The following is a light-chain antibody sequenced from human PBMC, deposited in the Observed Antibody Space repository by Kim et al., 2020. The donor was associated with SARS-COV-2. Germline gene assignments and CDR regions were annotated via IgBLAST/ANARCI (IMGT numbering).Light chain of an antibody. J-gene: IGLJ2*01. CDR3: CSYAGSSTSVV. CDR1: SSDVGSYNL. V-gene: IGLV2-23*02. Sequence: QSSTISCTGTSSDVGSYNLVSWYQQHPGKAPKLMIYEVSKRPSGVSNRFSGSKSGNTASLTISGLQAEDEADYYCCSYAGSSTSVVFGGGTKLTVL. CDR2: EVS.